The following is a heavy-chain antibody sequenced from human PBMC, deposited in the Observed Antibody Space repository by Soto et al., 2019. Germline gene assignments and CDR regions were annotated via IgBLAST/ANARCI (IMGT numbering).Heavy chain of an antibody. V-gene: IGHV4-39*02. CDR3: ARSLRFGRFDP. CDR2: IYYTGTT. J-gene: IGHJ5*02. D-gene: IGHD3-3*01. CDR1: GGSISTSSYY. Sequence: SETLSLTCTVSGGSISTSSYYWGWIRQSPGTGLEWIGSIYYTGTTYYNPSLQSRVTISVDTSKNHFYLKVSSVTAAGTAVYFCARSLRFGRFDPWGQGTLVTVSS.